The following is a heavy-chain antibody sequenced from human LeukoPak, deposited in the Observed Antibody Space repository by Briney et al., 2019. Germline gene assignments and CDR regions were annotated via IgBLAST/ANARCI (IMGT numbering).Heavy chain of an antibody. V-gene: IGHV1-2*02. CDR2: IGPHSTFT. J-gene: IGHJ4*02. CDR3: VREGEGPLSKDFDY. CDR1: GFTFTDHY. Sequence: GASVKVSCKSSGFTFTDHYIHWVRQGPGQGREWMGYIGPHSTFTSSPQEFQGRVTMTRDASMSTAYMELTRLTSDDTAVYYCVREGEGPLSKDFDYWGQGTLVTVSS. D-gene: IGHD2/OR15-2a*01.